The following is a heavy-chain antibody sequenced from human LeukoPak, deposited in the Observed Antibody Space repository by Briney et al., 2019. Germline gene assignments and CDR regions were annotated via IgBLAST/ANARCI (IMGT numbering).Heavy chain of an antibody. J-gene: IGHJ4*02. CDR3: ARGSRRWQEGDY. Sequence: ASVTVSCKASGYTFTSYRISWVRQAPGQGPEGMGWISAYNGNTNYAQKLQGRVTITTDTSTSTAYIELRSVVTDDTAVYYCARGSRRWQEGDYWGQGTLVTVSS. CDR1: GYTFTSYR. V-gene: IGHV1-18*01. D-gene: IGHD5-24*01. CDR2: ISAYNGNT.